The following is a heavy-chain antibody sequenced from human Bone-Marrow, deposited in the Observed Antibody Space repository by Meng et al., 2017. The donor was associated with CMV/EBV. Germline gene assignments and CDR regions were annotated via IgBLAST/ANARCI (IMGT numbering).Heavy chain of an antibody. Sequence: GVLKISCAASGFTFSSYSMNWVRQAPGKGLEWVSYISSSSSTIYYADSVKGRFTISRDNAKNSLYLQMNSLRAEDTALYYCARDRLGSSGYYSPFDYWGQGTLVTVSS. CDR1: GFTFSSYS. CDR3: ARDRLGSSGYYSPFDY. D-gene: IGHD3-22*01. J-gene: IGHJ4*02. CDR2: ISSSSSTI. V-gene: IGHV3-48*04.